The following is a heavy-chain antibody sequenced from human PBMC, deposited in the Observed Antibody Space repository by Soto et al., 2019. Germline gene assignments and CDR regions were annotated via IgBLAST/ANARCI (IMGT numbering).Heavy chain of an antibody. J-gene: IGHJ4*02. Sequence: QVQLQESAPGLVKPSETLSLICTVSGASGSSSSYYWGWTRQPPGKGLEWIGCVHDSGTMYYDPSLESRVTMSVDTCKSRLSLTLTSVTAADTAVYYCARQEGSGRGDWGQGSLVTVSS. CDR3: ARQEGSGRGD. V-gene: IGHV4-39*01. D-gene: IGHD3-10*01. CDR1: GASGSSSSYY. CDR2: VHDSGTM.